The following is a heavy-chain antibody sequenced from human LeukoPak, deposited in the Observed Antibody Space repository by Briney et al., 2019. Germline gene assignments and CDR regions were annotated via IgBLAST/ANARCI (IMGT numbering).Heavy chain of an antibody. CDR1: GFTFSSYA. D-gene: IGHD6-13*01. V-gene: IGHV3-23*01. Sequence: GGSLRLSCAASGFTFSSYAMRWARHAPGKGLEWVSDIRGSGGNTYYADSVKGRLTISRDNSKNTLYLQMNSLRAEDTAVYYCAKDLEEQQLVLDYWGQGTLVTVSS. J-gene: IGHJ4*02. CDR2: IRGSGGNT. CDR3: AKDLEEQQLVLDY.